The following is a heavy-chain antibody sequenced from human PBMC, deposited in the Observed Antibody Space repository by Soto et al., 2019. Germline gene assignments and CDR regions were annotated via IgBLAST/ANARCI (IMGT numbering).Heavy chain of an antibody. CDR1: GFTFSSYS. D-gene: IGHD6-13*01. Sequence: PGGSLRLSCAASGFTFSSYSMNWVRQAPGKGLEWVSSISSSISYIYYSDSVKGRFTISRDNAKNSLYLQMNSLSAEDTAVYYCARDRYSSPDAFDIWGKGTMVTVSS. CDR3: ARDRYSSPDAFDI. V-gene: IGHV3-21*01. CDR2: ISSSISYI. J-gene: IGHJ3*02.